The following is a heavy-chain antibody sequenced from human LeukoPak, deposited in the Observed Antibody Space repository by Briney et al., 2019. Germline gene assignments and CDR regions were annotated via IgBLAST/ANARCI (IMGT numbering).Heavy chain of an antibody. V-gene: IGHV4-38-2*02. CDR3: ARVSVCWSDSFDGDY. Sequence: AETLSLTCTVSGYSISSGYYWGWLRPPPGKGLEWSGSIYHSGCTYYEQSVKSRVTISVDRSKNQFSLKLSTVTAEDTAVYYCARVSVCWSDSFDGDYWGQGTLVTVSS. CDR2: IYHSGCT. J-gene: IGHJ4*02. D-gene: IGHD3-3*01. CDR1: GYSISSGYY.